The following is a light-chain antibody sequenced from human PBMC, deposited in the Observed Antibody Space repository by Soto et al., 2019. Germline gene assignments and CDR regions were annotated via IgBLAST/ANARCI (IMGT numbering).Light chain of an antibody. V-gene: IGKV1-39*01. J-gene: IGKJ4*01. Sequence: DIQTTQSPSSLSASVGDRVTITCRASQSISSYLNWCQQKPGKAPKLLIYAASSLQSGVPSRFSGSGSGTDFTLTISSLQPDDFATYYCQQSYSTPLTFGGGTKVEIK. CDR3: QQSYSTPLT. CDR1: QSISSY. CDR2: AAS.